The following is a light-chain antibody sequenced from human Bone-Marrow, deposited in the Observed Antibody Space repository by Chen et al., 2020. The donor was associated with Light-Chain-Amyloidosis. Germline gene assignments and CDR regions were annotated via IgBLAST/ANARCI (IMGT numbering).Light chain of an antibody. J-gene: IGLJ1*01. CDR3: SSYTSGSTFV. V-gene: IGLV2-14*01. CDR1: SSDVASYNY. Sequence: QSALTQPASVSGSPGQSLTISCSGTSSDVASYNYVSWYHQHPGKAPRLIIYDVSNRPSGVSYRLSGSKSGNTASLTISGLQAEDEADYYCSSYTSGSTFVFGTGTKVTVL. CDR2: DVS.